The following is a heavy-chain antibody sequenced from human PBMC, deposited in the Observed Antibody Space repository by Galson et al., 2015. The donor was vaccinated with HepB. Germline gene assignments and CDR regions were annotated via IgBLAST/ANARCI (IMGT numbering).Heavy chain of an antibody. CDR2: IYPGDSDT. Sequence: QSGAEVKKPGESLKISCKGSGYSFTSYWIGWVRQMPGKGLEWMGIIYPGDSDTRYSPSFQGQVTISADKSISTAYLQWSSLKASDTAMYYCARLNSGKRYYYYYGMDVWGQGTTVTVSS. CDR3: ARLNSGKRYYYYYGMDV. CDR1: GYSFTSYW. D-gene: IGHD1-1*01. J-gene: IGHJ6*02. V-gene: IGHV5-51*03.